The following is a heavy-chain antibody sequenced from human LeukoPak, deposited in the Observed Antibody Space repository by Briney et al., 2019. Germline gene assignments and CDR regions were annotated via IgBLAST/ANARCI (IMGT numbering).Heavy chain of an antibody. J-gene: IGHJ4*02. CDR3: ARHVPGYSSRRGFDY. V-gene: IGHV4-30-2*03. CDR1: GGSISSGGHY. D-gene: IGHD6-13*01. CDR2: IYHSGST. Sequence: SQTLSLTCIVSGGSISSGGHYWNWIRQPPGKGLEWIGYIYHSGSTYYNPSLKSRVTISVDTSKNQFSLKLSSVTAADTAVYYCARHVPGYSSRRGFDYWGQGTLVTVSS.